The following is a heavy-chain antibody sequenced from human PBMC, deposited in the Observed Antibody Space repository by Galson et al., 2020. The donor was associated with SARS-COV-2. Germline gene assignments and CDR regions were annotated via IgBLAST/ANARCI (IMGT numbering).Heavy chain of an antibody. Sequence: SETLSLTCTVSGGSISSYYWSWIRQPPGKGLEWIGYIYYSGSTNYNPSLKSRVTISVDTSKNQFSLKLSSVTAADTAVYYCARIRWSGYYFYDLDYWGQGTLGTVSS. V-gene: IGHV4-59*01. CDR3: ARIRWSGYYFYDLDY. J-gene: IGHJ4*02. CDR1: GGSISSYY. CDR2: IYYSGST. D-gene: IGHD3-3*01.